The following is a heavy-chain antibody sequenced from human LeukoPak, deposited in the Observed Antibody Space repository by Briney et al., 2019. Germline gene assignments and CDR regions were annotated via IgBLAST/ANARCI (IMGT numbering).Heavy chain of an antibody. CDR1: GFTFSSYG. CDR2: ISYDGSNK. CDR3: AKEDDSSGYSFDY. Sequence: GGSLRLSCAASGFTFSSYGMHWVRQTPGKGLEWVAVISYDGSNKYYADSVKGRFTISRDNSKNTLYLQMNSLRAEDTAVYYCAKEDDSSGYSFDYWGQGTLVTVSS. V-gene: IGHV3-30*18. J-gene: IGHJ4*02. D-gene: IGHD3-22*01.